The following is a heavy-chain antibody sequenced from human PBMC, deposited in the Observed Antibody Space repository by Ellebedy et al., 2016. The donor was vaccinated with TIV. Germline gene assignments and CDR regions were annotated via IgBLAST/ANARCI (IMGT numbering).Heavy chain of an antibody. CDR3: ARESRNTGAYTDDY. V-gene: IGHV4-59*01. CDR1: GSPIGSGYY. D-gene: IGHD1-1*01. CDR2: VSYSGST. J-gene: IGHJ4*02. Sequence: MPSETLSLTCAVSGSPIGSGYYWGWIRQPPGKGLEWVGYVSYSGSTNYNPSLTSRVTLSVDPSKNQFSLNLRSVTAADPAIYYCARESRNTGAYTDDYWGQGSLVTVSS.